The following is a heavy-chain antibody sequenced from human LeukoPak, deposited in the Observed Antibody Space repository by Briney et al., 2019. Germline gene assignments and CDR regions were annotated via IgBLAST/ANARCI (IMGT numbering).Heavy chain of an antibody. CDR1: GFTVSSNY. Sequence: GGSLRLSCAASGFTVSSNYMSWVRQAPGKGLEWVSAISGGGASTYYADSVKGRFTISRDNSKNTLYLQMNSLRAEDTAVYYCTKKAYYGSGSAFDYWGQGTLVTVSS. V-gene: IGHV3-23*01. J-gene: IGHJ4*02. CDR2: ISGGGAST. D-gene: IGHD3-10*01. CDR3: TKKAYYGSGSAFDY.